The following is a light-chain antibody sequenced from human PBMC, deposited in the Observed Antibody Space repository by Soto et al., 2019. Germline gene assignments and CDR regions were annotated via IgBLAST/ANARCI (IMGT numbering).Light chain of an antibody. CDR3: AAWDDSLSGPV. Sequence: QSVLTQPPSASGTPGQRVTISCSGSSSNIGSNYVYWYQQLPGTAPKLLIYRNNQRPSGVPDRFSGSKSGTSASLAFSVLRSEDEADYYCAAWDDSLSGPVFGGWTKLTVL. V-gene: IGLV1-47*01. CDR1: SSNIGSNY. J-gene: IGLJ3*02. CDR2: RNN.